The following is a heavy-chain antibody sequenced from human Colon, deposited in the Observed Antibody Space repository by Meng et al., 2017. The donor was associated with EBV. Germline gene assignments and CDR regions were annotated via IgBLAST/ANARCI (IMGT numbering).Heavy chain of an antibody. CDR2: INHSGNT. D-gene: IGHD6-19*01. Sequence: VQHRQWAAGSFQPPETLSLSCRFSGGCLSGYYWSWIRQPPGKGLEWIGEINHSGNTNYNPSLKSRVTISIDTSKNQFSLKLSSVTDADTAVYFCARGEPVPGHFLKSWGQGTLVTVSS. CDR1: GGCLSGYY. CDR3: ARGEPVPGHFLKS. V-gene: IGHV4-34*01. J-gene: IGHJ5*02.